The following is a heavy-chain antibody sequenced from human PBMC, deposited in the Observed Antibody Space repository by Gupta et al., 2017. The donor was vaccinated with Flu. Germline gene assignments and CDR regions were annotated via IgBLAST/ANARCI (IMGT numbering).Heavy chain of an antibody. V-gene: IGHV4-34*01. Sequence: QVQLQQWGAGLLKPSETLSLTCAVYGGSFSGYYWSWIRQPPGKGLEWIGEINHSGSTNYNPSLKSRVTISVDTSKNQFSLKLSSVTAADTAVYYCARGITMVRGVKNRKYFDYWGQGTLVTVSS. CDR3: ARGITMVRGVKNRKYFDY. J-gene: IGHJ4*02. CDR1: GGSFSGYY. D-gene: IGHD3-10*01. CDR2: INHSGST.